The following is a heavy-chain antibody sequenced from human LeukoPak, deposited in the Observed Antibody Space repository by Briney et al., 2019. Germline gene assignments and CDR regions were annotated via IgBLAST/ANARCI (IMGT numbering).Heavy chain of an antibody. CDR1: GGSISDDDYY. V-gene: IGHV4-39*01. Sequence: SETLSLTCTVSGGSISDDDYYWAWIRQPPGKGLEWIGNISSRKNTCYNLSLESRITISADTSRNQFSLKMRSVTAADTAVYYCASLRVPGDFDYWGQGTLVTVSS. J-gene: IGHJ4*02. CDR2: ISSRKNT. CDR3: ASLRVPGDFDY. D-gene: IGHD2-8*02.